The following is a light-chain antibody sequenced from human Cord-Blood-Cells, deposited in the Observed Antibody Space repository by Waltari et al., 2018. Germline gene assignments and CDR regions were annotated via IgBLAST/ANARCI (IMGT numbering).Light chain of an antibody. Sequence: DIVLTQSPATLSLSPAARATLSCRASQSVSSYLAWYQQKPRQAPRLLIYDASNRATGIPARCSGSGSATDFTLTISSLEPEDVSVYYCQQRSNWPLTFGGGTKVEIK. J-gene: IGKJ4*01. CDR1: QSVSSY. CDR3: QQRSNWPLT. V-gene: IGKV3-11*01. CDR2: DAS.